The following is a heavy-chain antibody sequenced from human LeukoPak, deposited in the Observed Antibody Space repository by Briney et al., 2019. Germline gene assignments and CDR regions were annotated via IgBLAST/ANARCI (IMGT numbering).Heavy chain of an antibody. CDR1: GFTFSSYA. D-gene: IGHD2-21*02. CDR2: ISYDGSNK. J-gene: IGHJ6*02. V-gene: IGHV3-30*04. CDR3: AREEEVVTPLSYYYYGMDV. Sequence: QSGGSLRLSCAASGFTFSSYAMHWVRQAPGKGLEWVAVISYDGSNKYYADSVKGRFTISRDNSKNTLYLQMNSLRAEDTAVYYCAREEEVVTPLSYYYYGMDVWGQGTTVTVSS.